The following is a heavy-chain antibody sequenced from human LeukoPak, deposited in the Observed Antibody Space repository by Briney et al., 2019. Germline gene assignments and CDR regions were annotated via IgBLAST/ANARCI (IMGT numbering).Heavy chain of an antibody. CDR3: AKTALGYYYGSSGTSLDY. V-gene: IGHV3-23*01. CDR1: GFTFSSYA. Sequence: GGSLRLSCAASGFTFSSYAMSWVRQAPGKGLEWVSAISGSGGSTYYADSVKGRFTISRDNSKNTLYLQMNSLRAEDTAVYNCAKTALGYYYGSSGTSLDYWGQGTLVTVSS. J-gene: IGHJ4*02. D-gene: IGHD3-22*01. CDR2: ISGSGGST.